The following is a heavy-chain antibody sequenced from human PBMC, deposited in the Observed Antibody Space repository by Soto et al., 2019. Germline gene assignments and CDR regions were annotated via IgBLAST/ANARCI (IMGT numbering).Heavy chain of an antibody. CDR3: ARSRITYTSGWPLRHDFEI. CDR1: RGSFSSYA. CDR2: IIPIFGTV. Sequence: QVQLVQSGAEVKKPGSSMKVSCKASRGSFSSYAINWVRQAPGQGLEWVGGIIPIFGTVKYPQKFQGRVTITADESTITATIELSSMRSEDTAVYYCARSRITYTSGWPLRHDFEIWGQGSMVSVSS. J-gene: IGHJ3*02. V-gene: IGHV1-69*01. D-gene: IGHD6-19*01.